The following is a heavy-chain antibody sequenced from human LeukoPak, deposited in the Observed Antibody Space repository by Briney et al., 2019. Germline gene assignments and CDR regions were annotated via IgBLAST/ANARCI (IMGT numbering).Heavy chain of an antibody. J-gene: IGHJ5*02. CDR2: IYYSGST. Sequence: SETLSLTCTVSGGSISSGDYYWSWIRQPPGKGLEWIGYIYYSGSTYYNPSLKSRVTISVDTSKNQFSLKLSSVTAADTAVYYRARVRQWLVRGWFDPWGQGTLVTVSS. CDR1: GGSISSGDYY. CDR3: ARVRQWLVRGWFDP. D-gene: IGHD6-19*01. V-gene: IGHV4-30-4*08.